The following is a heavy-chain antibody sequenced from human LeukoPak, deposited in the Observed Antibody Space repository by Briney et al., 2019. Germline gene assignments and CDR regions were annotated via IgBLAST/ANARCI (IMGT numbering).Heavy chain of an antibody. CDR3: TSLTPYYDILTGYSQGGY. J-gene: IGHJ4*02. Sequence: PGGSLRLSCAASGFTFSGSAMHWVRQASGKGLEWVGRIRSKANSYATAYAASVKGRFTISRDDSKNTAYLQMNSLKTEDTAVYYCTSLTPYYDILTGYSQGGYWGQGTLVTVSS. V-gene: IGHV3-73*01. D-gene: IGHD3-9*01. CDR2: IRSKANSYAT. CDR1: GFTFSGSA.